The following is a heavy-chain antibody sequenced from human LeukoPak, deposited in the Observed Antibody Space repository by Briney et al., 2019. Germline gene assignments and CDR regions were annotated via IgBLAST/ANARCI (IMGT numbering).Heavy chain of an antibody. CDR1: GYTFTSYG. J-gene: IGHJ6*03. V-gene: IGHV1-18*01. D-gene: IGHD3-22*01. CDR2: ISAYNGNT. CDR3: ARSLTRVTMIVVWGRRYDLDV. Sequence: ASVKVSCKASGYTFTSYGISWVRQAPGQGLEWMGWISAYNGNTNYAQKLQGRVTMTTDTSTSTAYMELRSLRSDDTAVYYCARSLTRVTMIVVWGRRYDLDVWGKGTTVTVYS.